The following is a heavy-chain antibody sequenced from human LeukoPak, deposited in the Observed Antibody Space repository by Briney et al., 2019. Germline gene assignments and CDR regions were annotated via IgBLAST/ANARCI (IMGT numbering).Heavy chain of an antibody. V-gene: IGHV4-4*07. CDR1: GGSISSYY. CDR3: AREDDSSGYYIGLFDY. J-gene: IGHJ4*02. Sequence: TLSLTCTVSGGSISSYYWSWIRQPAGKGLEWIGRIYTSGSTNYNPSLKSRVTMSVDTSKNQFSLKLSSVTAADTAVYYCAREDDSSGYYIGLFDYWGQGTLVTVSS. CDR2: IYTSGST. D-gene: IGHD3-22*01.